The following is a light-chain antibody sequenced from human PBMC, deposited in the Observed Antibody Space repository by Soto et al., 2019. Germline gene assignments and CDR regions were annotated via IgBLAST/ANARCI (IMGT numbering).Light chain of an antibody. CDR1: QSVSSH. Sequence: EKVMTQAPPTLSVSPGERATLSCRASQSVSSHLAWYQQKPGQAPRLLISGASTRATGIPARFSGSGSGTEFTLTISSLQSEDFAVYYCQQYHIWWTFGQGTKVDIK. CDR2: GAS. CDR3: QQYHIWWT. J-gene: IGKJ1*01. V-gene: IGKV3-15*01.